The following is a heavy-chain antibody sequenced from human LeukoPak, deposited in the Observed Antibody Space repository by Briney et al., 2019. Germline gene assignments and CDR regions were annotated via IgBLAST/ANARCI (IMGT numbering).Heavy chain of an antibody. CDR1: GGSISSHLYF. V-gene: IGHV4-39*02. CDR2: IYYGEST. D-gene: IGHD3-10*01. Sequence: SETLSLTCTVSGGSISSHLYFWAWIRQPPGQGLEWIGRIYYGESTYYNPSLKRRATIYVDTYKTYFSLKLASVTAADTAMYYCARMVRGVVLGPNYYPYHMDVWGTGTTVSVSS. CDR3: ARMVRGVVLGPNYYPYHMDV. J-gene: IGHJ6*03.